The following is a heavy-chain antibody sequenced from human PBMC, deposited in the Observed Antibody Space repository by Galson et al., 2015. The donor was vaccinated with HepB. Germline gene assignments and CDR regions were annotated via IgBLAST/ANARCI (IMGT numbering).Heavy chain of an antibody. J-gene: IGHJ4*02. CDR1: GPTFTSYG. D-gene: IGHD5-18*01. CDR3: AIQLWYVEY. Sequence: SVKVSCKASGPTFTSYGFSWVRQAPGQGLEWVGWISVYDGNTDFAQKFQGRVAMTTDTSTSTAYMELRSLRSDDTAIYYCAIQLWYVEYWGQGTLVTVSS. CDR2: ISVYDGNT. V-gene: IGHV1-18*01.